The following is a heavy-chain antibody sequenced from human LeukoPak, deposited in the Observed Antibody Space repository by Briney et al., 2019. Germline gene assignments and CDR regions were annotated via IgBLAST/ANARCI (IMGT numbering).Heavy chain of an antibody. D-gene: IGHD5-18*01. V-gene: IGHV1-8*01. CDR2: MNPNSGNT. CDR1: GYTFTSYD. Sequence: GASVKVSCKASGYTFTSYDINWVRQATGQGLEWMGWMNPNSGNTGYAQKFQGRVTMTRNTSISTAYMELSSLRSEDTAVYYCAIQASDTAMVTFDYWGQGTLVTVSS. CDR3: AIQASDTAMVTFDY. J-gene: IGHJ4*02.